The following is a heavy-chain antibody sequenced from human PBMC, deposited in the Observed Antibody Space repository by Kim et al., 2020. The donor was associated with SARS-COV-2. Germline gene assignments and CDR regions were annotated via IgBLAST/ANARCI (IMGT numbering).Heavy chain of an antibody. CDR1: GGSFSGYY. J-gene: IGHJ4*02. CDR2: INHSGST. CDR3: ASGDFWSGSYDY. V-gene: IGHV4-34*01. Sequence: SETLSLTCAVYGGSFSGYYWSWIRQPPGKGLECIGEINHSGSTNYNPSLKSRVTISVDTSKNQFSLKLSSVTAADTAVYYCASGDFWSGSYDYWGQGTLVTVSS. D-gene: IGHD3-3*01.